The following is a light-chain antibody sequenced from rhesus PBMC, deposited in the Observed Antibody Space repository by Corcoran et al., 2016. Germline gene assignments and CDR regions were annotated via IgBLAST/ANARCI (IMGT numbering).Light chain of an antibody. CDR2: VVS. Sequence: DIVMTQTPLSLPVTLGEPASISCRSSQSLVYSDGKTYLYWYLQKPGQAPQLRMYVVSKRASGLPDKFSGSGAGTDFTLKISRVEAEDVGVCYCMQALRSPWAFGQGTKVEIK. CDR3: MQALRSPWA. CDR1: QSLVYSDGKTY. J-gene: IGKJ1*01. V-gene: IGKV2-82*02.